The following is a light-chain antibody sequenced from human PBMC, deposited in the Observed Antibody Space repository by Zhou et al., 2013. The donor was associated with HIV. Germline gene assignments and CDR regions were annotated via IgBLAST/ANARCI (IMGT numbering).Light chain of an antibody. Sequence: EVVLTQSPGTLSLSPGERATLSCRASQSISRSLAWYQLRPGQAPRFLIYGASIRATGIPARFSGSGSGTEFTLTISSMQSEDFAVYYCHQYSSRPYTFGQGTKLEIK. CDR1: QSISRS. CDR3: HQYSSRPYT. V-gene: IGKV3D-15*01. CDR2: GAS. J-gene: IGKJ2*01.